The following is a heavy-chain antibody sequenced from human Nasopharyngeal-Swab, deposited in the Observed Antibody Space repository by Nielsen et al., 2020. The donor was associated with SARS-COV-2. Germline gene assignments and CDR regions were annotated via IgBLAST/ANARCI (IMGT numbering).Heavy chain of an antibody. V-gene: IGHV3-23*01. D-gene: IGHD5-12*01. CDR2: ISFSGQSR. J-gene: IGHJ4*02. Sequence: GGSLRLSCAASGFIFSSDAMSWVRQAPAKGLEWVSAISFSGQSRHYAESVKGRFTISRDNSKNTLYLQMNSLRAEDTAVYYCAKGRGYSGYDGRFDYWGQGTLVTVSS. CDR1: GFIFSSDA. CDR3: AKGRGYSGYDGRFDY.